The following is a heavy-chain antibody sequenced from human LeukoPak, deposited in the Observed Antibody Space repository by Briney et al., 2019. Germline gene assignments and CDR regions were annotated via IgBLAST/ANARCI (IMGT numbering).Heavy chain of an antibody. V-gene: IGHV3-21*01. CDR1: GFTFSSYS. Sequence: GGSLRLSCAASGFTFSSYSMNWVHQAPGKGLEWVSSISSSSSYIYYADSVKGRFTISRDNAKNSLYLQMNSLRAEDTAVYYCARDGYSSSWYGGYYYYYYMDVWGKGTTVTVSS. CDR3: ARDGYSSSWYGGYYYYYYMDV. J-gene: IGHJ6*03. CDR2: ISSSSSYI. D-gene: IGHD6-13*01.